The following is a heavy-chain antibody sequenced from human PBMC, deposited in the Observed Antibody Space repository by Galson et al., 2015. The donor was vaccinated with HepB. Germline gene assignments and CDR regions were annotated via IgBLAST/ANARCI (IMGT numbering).Heavy chain of an antibody. V-gene: IGHV3-53*01. D-gene: IGHD3-16*01. CDR3: ASFGGSYIGG. CDR2: VHGDGDI. Sequence: LRLSCAAPGFSVNDNNMCWVRQAPGKGLEWVSVVHGDGDIYYADSVKGRFSTSRDIRMNTLSLHMKSLRAEDTAMYYCASFGGSYIGGWGQGTLVTVSS. J-gene: IGHJ4*02. CDR1: GFSVNDNN.